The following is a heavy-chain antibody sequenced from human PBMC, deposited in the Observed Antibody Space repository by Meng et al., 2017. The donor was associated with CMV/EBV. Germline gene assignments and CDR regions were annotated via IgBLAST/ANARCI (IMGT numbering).Heavy chain of an antibody. CDR1: GFTFSSYW. V-gene: IGHV3-21*01. J-gene: IGHJ4*02. CDR3: ARDLYDFWSGYYTYEIIY. CDR2: ISSSGSYI. Sequence: GGSLRLSCAASGFTFSSYWMHWVRQAPGKGLEWVSSISSSGSYIYYADSVKGRFTISRDNAKNLLYLQMNSLRAEDTAVYYCARDLYDFWSGYYTYEIIYWGQGTLVTVSS. D-gene: IGHD3-3*01.